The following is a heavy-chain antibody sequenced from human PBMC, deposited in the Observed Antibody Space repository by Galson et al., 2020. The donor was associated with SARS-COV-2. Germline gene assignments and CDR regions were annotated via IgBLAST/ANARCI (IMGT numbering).Heavy chain of an antibody. Sequence: SETLSLTCAVYGGSFSGYYWSWIRQPPGKGLELIGEINHSGSTNYNPSLKSRVTISVDTSKNQFSLKLSSVTAADTAVYYCARDGIAGYGMDVWGQGTTVTVSS. V-gene: IGHV4-34*01. CDR1: GGSFSGYY. J-gene: IGHJ6*02. D-gene: IGHD6-13*01. CDR3: ARDGIAGYGMDV. CDR2: INHSGST.